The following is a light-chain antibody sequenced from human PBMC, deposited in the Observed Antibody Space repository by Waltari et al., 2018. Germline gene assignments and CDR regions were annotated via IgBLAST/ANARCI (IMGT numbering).Light chain of an antibody. J-gene: IGLJ1*01. Sequence: QSVLTQPASVSGSPGQSITISCTGTSSDVGGYNFVSWYQQHPGKAPNLLINDVSKRPSGVSNRFSGSKSGNTASLTISGLQAEDEADYYCSSYTSTNTYVFGTGTEVTVL. CDR1: SSDVGGYNF. V-gene: IGLV2-14*03. CDR2: DVS. CDR3: SSYTSTNTYV.